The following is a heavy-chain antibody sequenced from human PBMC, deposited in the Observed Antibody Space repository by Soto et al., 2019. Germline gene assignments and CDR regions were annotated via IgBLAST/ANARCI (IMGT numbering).Heavy chain of an antibody. CDR1: GFAFSSYG. CDR2: IWHDGDNK. Sequence: GGSLRLSCAASGFAFSSYGMHWVRQRPGEGLEWVAIIWHDGDNKYYADSVKGRFAISRDNSKNTLYLQMNSLRAEDTAVYYCARGGWDDFGKYWGQGTLVTVSS. D-gene: IGHD4-17*01. CDR3: ARGGWDDFGKY. V-gene: IGHV3-33*01. J-gene: IGHJ4*02.